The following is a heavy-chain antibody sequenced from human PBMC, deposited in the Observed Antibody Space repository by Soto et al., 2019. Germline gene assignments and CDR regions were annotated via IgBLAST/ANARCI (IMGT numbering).Heavy chain of an antibody. D-gene: IGHD6-13*01. Sequence: ASVKGSCKASGYTFIRYGITWVRQAPGQGLEWMGWISPYNDYTIYAQKLQGRVTMTTDTSTRTVYLDLRSLKSDDTAVYYCASFSIAATDPYGMDVWGQGTTVTVSS. V-gene: IGHV1-18*01. CDR3: ASFSIAATDPYGMDV. J-gene: IGHJ6*02. CDR2: ISPYNDYT. CDR1: GYTFIRYG.